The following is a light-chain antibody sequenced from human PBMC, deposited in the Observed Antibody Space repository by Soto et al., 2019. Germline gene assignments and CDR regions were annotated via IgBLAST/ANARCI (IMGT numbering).Light chain of an antibody. CDR1: QSVTYN. CDR2: DAS. CDR3: QHYNNWPFT. V-gene: IGKV3-15*01. J-gene: IGKJ3*01. Sequence: EIVMTQSPATLSVSPGARASLSCRASQSVTYNLAWYQQKPGQAPRLLIYDASTRATGVPARFSGSGSGTEFTLTISSLQSEDFAVYYCQHYNNWPFTFGPGTKVDIK.